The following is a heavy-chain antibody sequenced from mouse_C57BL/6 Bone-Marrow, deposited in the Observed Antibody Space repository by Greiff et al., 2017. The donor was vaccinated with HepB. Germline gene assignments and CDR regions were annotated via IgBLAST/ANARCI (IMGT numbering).Heavy chain of an antibody. CDR3: ARGIITTVVATPAWFAY. CDR1: GYTFTSYW. Sequence: QVQLQQPGPELVKPGASVKLSCKASGYTFTSYWMHWVKQRPGQGLEWIGNINPSNGGTNYNEKFKSKATLTVDKSSSTAYMQLSSLTSEDSAVYYCARGIITTVVATPAWFAYWGQGTLVTVSA. D-gene: IGHD1-1*01. J-gene: IGHJ3*01. V-gene: IGHV1-53*01. CDR2: INPSNGGT.